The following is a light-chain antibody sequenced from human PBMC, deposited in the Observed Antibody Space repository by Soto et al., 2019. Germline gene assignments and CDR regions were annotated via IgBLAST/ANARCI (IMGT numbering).Light chain of an antibody. CDR1: QDIRND. CDR2: AAS. Sequence: AIQMTQSPSSLSASVGDRVTITCRASQDIRNDLGWYQQKPGKTPKLLIFAASSLQSGVPSRFSVSGSGTDFTLTISILQPEDFATYYCLQDFNYPWTFGQGTKVEIE. V-gene: IGKV1-6*01. CDR3: LQDFNYPWT. J-gene: IGKJ1*01.